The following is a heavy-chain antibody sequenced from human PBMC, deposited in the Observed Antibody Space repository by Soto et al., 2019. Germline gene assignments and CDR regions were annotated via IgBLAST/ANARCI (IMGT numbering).Heavy chain of an antibody. V-gene: IGHV1-18*01. CDR1: GYTFTSYG. CDR3: ARVWSDCSGGSCYPGYYGMDV. Sequence: ASVKVSCNASGYTFTSYGISWVRHAPGQGLEWMGWISAYNGNTNYAQKLQGRVTMTTDTSTSTAYMELRSLRSDDTAVYYCARVWSDCSGGSCYPGYYGMDVWGQGTTVTVSS. CDR2: ISAYNGNT. J-gene: IGHJ6*02. D-gene: IGHD2-15*01.